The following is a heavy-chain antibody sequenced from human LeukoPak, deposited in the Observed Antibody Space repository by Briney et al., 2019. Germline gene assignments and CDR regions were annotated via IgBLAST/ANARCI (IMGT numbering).Heavy chain of an antibody. CDR1: GFTFRSYG. Sequence: GGSLRLSCATSGFTFRSYGVHWVRQAPGKGLEWVAFISDNGKNKHYADSVKGRFTISRDNSKNTLYLQMNSLRAEDTAVYYCASQYYYDSSGYYYSDFDYWGQGTLVTVSS. V-gene: IGHV3-30*14. D-gene: IGHD3-22*01. CDR2: ISDNGKNK. J-gene: IGHJ4*02. CDR3: ASQYYYDSSGYYYSDFDY.